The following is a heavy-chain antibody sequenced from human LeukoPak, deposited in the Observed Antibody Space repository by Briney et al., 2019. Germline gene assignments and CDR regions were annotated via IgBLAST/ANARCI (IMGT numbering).Heavy chain of an antibody. J-gene: IGHJ6*02. CDR3: ARVRPPNIVDSVMDYKYYHDMDV. D-gene: IGHD5-18*01. V-gene: IGHV1-18*01. Sequence: ASVKVSCKASGYTFSSYGISWVRQAPGQGLEWMGWISPYNGNTEYGQKVQGRVNMTTDRPTTTASMELRSLRSDDTAMYYCARVRPPNIVDSVMDYKYYHDMDVWGQGTTVTVSS. CDR2: ISPYNGNT. CDR1: GYTFSSYG.